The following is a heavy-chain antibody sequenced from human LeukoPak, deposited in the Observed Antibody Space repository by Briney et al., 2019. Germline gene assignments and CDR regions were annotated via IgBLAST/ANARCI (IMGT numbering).Heavy chain of an antibody. V-gene: IGHV1-8*01. CDR2: MNPNSGNT. CDR1: GYTFTSYD. CDR3: ARVYSSSWYYYYYYGMDV. J-gene: IGHJ6*02. Sequence: GASVRVSCKASGYTFTSYDINWVRQATGQGLEWMGWMNPNSGNTGYAQKFQGRVTMTRNTSISTAYMELSSLRSEDTAVYYCARVYSSSWYYYYYYGMDVWGQGTTVTVSS. D-gene: IGHD6-13*01.